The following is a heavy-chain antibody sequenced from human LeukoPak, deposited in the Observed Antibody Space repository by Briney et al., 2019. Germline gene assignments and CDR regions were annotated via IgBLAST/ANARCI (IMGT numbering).Heavy chain of an antibody. CDR3: AANSGSYPGKFDY. Sequence: SETLSLTCTVSGGSISSNSYYWGWIRQPPGKGLEWIGSIYYSGSTYYNPSLKSRVTISVDTSKNQFSLKLSSVTAADTAVYYCAANSGSYPGKFDYWGQGTLVTVSS. CDR1: GGSISSNSYY. J-gene: IGHJ4*02. CDR2: IYYSGST. D-gene: IGHD1-26*01. V-gene: IGHV4-39*07.